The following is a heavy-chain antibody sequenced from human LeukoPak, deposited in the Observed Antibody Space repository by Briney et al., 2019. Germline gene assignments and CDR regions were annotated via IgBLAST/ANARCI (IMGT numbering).Heavy chain of an antibody. CDR2: IDTDVSNT. Sequence: GGSLRLSCAASGFALSMYWMHWVRHAPGKGLVWVSRIDTDVSNTDYADSVKGRFTISRDNAKNTLYLQMNSLRAEDTAVYYCARGLLGIDYWGQGTLVTVSS. CDR1: GFALSMYW. CDR3: ARGLLGIDY. V-gene: IGHV3-74*01. D-gene: IGHD2-8*02. J-gene: IGHJ4*02.